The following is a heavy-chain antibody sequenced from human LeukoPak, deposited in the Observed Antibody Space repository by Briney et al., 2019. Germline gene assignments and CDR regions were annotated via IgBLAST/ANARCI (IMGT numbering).Heavy chain of an antibody. CDR3: AADFRVGVLYAFDL. D-gene: IGHD3-10*01. V-gene: IGHV1-24*01. CDR1: GYTLSELS. J-gene: IGHJ3*01. CDR2: FDPDNGKY. Sequence: ASVKVSCQVSGYTLSELSMHWIRQVPGKGLEWMGSFDPDNGKYTYAQDFQGRVTMTEDRFTETAYMELTKLRSEDTAMYFCAADFRVGVLYAFDLWGQGTLVPVSS.